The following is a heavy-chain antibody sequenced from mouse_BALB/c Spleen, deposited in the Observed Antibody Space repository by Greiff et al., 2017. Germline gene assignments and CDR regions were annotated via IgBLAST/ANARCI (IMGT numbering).Heavy chain of an antibody. D-gene: IGHD1-1*02. V-gene: IGHV2-6-7*01. J-gene: IGHJ4*01. Sequence: QVQLKESGPGLVAPSQSLSITCTVSGFSLTGYGVNWVRQPPGKGLEWLGMIWGDGSTDYNPALKSRRGISKDNSKSQVFLKMNRLQTDDTARYYCAREERARGGNYYAMDYGGQGTSVTVSS. CDR2: IWGDGST. CDR1: GFSLTGYG. CDR3: AREERARGGNYYAMDY.